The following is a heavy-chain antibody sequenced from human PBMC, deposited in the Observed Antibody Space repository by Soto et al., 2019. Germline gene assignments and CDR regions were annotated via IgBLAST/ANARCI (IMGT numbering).Heavy chain of an antibody. CDR3: ARGKSLYSSSWFPNWFDP. Sequence: SETLSLTCSVSGGSISSGYYYWSWIRQPPGKGLEWIGSIYHTGSTYYSKSLRSRLTMSVDTSKNQFSLKLSSVTAADTAVYYCARGKSLYSSSWFPNWFDPWGQGTLVTVSS. V-gene: IGHV4-30-4*01. D-gene: IGHD6-13*01. J-gene: IGHJ5*02. CDR2: IYHTGST. CDR1: GGSISSGYYY.